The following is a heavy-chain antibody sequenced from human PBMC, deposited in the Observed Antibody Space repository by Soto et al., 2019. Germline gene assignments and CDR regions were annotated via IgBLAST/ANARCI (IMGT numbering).Heavy chain of an antibody. V-gene: IGHV3-30-3*01. Sequence: QVQLVESGGGVVQPGRSLRLSCAASGFTFSSYAMHWVRQAPGKELEWVAVISYDGSNKYYADSVKGRFTISRDNSKNTLYLQMNSLRAEDTAVYYCARDSAVGARLGVVVYWGQGTLVTVSS. CDR2: ISYDGSNK. D-gene: IGHD1-26*01. CDR1: GFTFSSYA. J-gene: IGHJ4*02. CDR3: ARDSAVGARLGVVVY.